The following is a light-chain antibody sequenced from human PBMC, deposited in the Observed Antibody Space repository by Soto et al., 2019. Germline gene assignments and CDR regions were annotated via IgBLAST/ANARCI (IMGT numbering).Light chain of an antibody. CDR3: QQDNNWPPWT. CDR2: DAS. Sequence: DIVMTQSPATLSVSPGERATLSCRASQSIRTDLAWYQQKSGQGPRLLIYDASTRATGIPARFSGSGSGTEFTLTISSLQSEDFAVYYCQQDNNWPPWTFGQGTKVEIK. CDR1: QSIRTD. J-gene: IGKJ1*01. V-gene: IGKV3D-15*01.